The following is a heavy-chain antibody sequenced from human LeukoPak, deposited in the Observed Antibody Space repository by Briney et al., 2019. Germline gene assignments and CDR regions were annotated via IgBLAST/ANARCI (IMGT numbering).Heavy chain of an antibody. CDR3: ARGRTRIAVAGRDAFDI. V-gene: IGHV1-69*06. J-gene: IGHJ3*02. CDR1: GGTFSSYA. D-gene: IGHD6-19*01. CDR2: ITPIFGTA. Sequence: ASVTVSCKASGGTFSSYAISWVQQAPGQGLEWMGGITPIFGTANYAQKFQGRVTITADKSASTAYMELSSLRSEDTAVYYCARGRTRIAVAGRDAFDIWGQGTLVTVSS.